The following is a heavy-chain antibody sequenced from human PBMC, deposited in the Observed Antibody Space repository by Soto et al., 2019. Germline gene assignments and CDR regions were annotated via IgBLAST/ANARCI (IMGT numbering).Heavy chain of an antibody. D-gene: IGHD5-12*01. CDR3: ARHLLDIVATREPNWFDL. CDR2: IYPGDSDT. CDR1: GYSFISYW. V-gene: IGHV5-51*01. Sequence: GESLKISCKGSGYSFISYWIGWVRQMPGKGLEWMGIIYPGDSDTRYSPSFQGQVTISADKSISTAYLQWSSLKASDTAMYYCARHLLDIVATREPNWFDLWGQGTLVTV. J-gene: IGHJ5*02.